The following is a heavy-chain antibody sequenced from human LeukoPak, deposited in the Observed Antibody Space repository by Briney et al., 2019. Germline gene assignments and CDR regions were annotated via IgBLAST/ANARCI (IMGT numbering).Heavy chain of an antibody. Sequence: GASVKVSCKASGYSFTSYDINWVRQATGQGLEWMGWMNPNSGNTGYAQKFQGRVTMTRNTSISTAYMELSSLRSEDTAVYYCARGLRRGYSSGWSPAAYWGQGTLVTVSS. D-gene: IGHD6-19*01. CDR3: ARGLRRGYSSGWSPAAY. CDR2: MNPNSGNT. V-gene: IGHV1-8*01. J-gene: IGHJ4*02. CDR1: GYSFTSYD.